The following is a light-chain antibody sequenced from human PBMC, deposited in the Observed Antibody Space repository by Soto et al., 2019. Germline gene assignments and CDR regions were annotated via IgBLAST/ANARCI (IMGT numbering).Light chain of an antibody. Sequence: QSALTRPASVSGSPGQSITISCTGTSSDVGTYDYVSWHQQHPGQAPKLMIYEVSNRASEVSDRFSASKSGNTASLTISGLQTGDEAHYYCSSYRSGATYVFGTGTKVTVL. V-gene: IGLV2-14*01. J-gene: IGLJ1*01. CDR2: EVS. CDR1: SSDVGTYDY. CDR3: SSYRSGATYV.